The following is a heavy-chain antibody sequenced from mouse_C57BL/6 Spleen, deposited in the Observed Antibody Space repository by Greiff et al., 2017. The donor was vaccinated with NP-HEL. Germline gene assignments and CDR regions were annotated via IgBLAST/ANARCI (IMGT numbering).Heavy chain of an antibody. CDR2: IYPGDGDT. J-gene: IGHJ4*01. CDR1: GYAFSSYW. CDR3: ARDRLRPAMDY. V-gene: IGHV1-80*01. D-gene: IGHD2-4*01. Sequence: QVQLKESGAELVKPGASVKISCKASGYAFSSYWMNWVKQRPGKGLEWIGQIYPGDGDTNYNGKFKGKATLTADKSSSTAYMQLSSLTSEDSAVYFCARDRLRPAMDYWGQGTSVTVSS.